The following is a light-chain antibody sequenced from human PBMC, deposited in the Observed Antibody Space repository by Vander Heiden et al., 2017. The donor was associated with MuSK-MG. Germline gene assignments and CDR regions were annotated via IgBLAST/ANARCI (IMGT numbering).Light chain of an antibody. CDR3: QQRHKWPLT. CDR2: DVS. CDR1: QTVNTS. V-gene: IGKV3-11*01. J-gene: IGKJ4*01. Sequence: LFTHSPATLSLSPGERATLTCRASQTVNTSLAWYQQKPGQTPRLVIYDVSQRATGIPARFSGSGSGTDFTLTISSLEPEDFAVYYCQQRHKWPLTFGGGTKMEIK.